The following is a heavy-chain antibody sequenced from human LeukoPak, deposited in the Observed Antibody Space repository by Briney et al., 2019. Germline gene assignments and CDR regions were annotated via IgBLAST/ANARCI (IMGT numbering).Heavy chain of an antibody. D-gene: IGHD4-17*01. V-gene: IGHV4-59*01. CDR2: IYYSGST. CDR3: AKVDGGGGDYGFDS. Sequence: SETLSLTCTVSGGSISSYYWSWIRQPPGKGLEWIGSIYYSGSTNYNPSLKSRVTISVDTSKNQFSLKLSSVTAADTALYFCAKVDGGGGDYGFDSWGQGTLVTVSS. CDR1: GGSISSYY. J-gene: IGHJ4*02.